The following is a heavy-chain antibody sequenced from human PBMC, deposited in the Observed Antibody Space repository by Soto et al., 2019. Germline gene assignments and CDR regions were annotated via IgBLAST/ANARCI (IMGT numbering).Heavy chain of an antibody. CDR1: GGSISGYY. V-gene: IGHV4-59*08. CDR2: ISYSGST. Sequence: SETLSLTCTLSGGSISGYYWSWIRQSPEKGLEYIGYISYSGSTNYNPSLKSRVTTSLDTSKNQFSLKLSSVTAADTAIYYCASLNFDILTGYYAFDLWGQGTMVTVS. J-gene: IGHJ3*01. CDR3: ASLNFDILTGYYAFDL. D-gene: IGHD3-9*01.